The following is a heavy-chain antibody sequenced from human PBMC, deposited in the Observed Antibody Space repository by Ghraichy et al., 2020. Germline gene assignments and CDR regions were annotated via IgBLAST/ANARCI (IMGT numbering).Heavy chain of an antibody. Sequence: SETLSLTCSVSGDSIISSSYYWDWIHQPPGKGLEWIGSIYYSGTTYYSPPLKTRVTVSIDTSKNQFSLRLKSVTATDTAVYYCARRAGGYQYFYGLDVWGQGTTVIVSS. CDR3: ARRAGGYQYFYGLDV. CDR1: GDSIISSSYY. CDR2: IYYSGTT. D-gene: IGHD2-15*01. V-gene: IGHV4-39*01. J-gene: IGHJ6*02.